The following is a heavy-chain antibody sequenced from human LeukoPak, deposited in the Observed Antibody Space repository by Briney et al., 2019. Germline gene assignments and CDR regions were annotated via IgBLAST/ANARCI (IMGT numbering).Heavy chain of an antibody. V-gene: IGHV1-18*01. CDR1: GYIFTSYG. CDR2: ISTFNGNT. Sequence: ASVKVSCKASGYIFTSYGISWVRQAPGQGLEWLGWISTFNGNTNYAQRLQDRVSMTTDTSTNTAYLELRRLRSDDTALYYCARRHLIGNGYFDHWGQGSLVTVSS. J-gene: IGHJ4*02. D-gene: IGHD4-23*01. CDR3: ARRHLIGNGYFDH.